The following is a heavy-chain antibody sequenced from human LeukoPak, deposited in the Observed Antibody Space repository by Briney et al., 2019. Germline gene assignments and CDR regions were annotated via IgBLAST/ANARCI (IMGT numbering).Heavy chain of an antibody. J-gene: IGHJ4*02. CDR2: ISDGGSTT. Sequence: PGGSLRLSCAASGFTFSSYWMHWVRQAPGKGLVWVSRISDGGSTTTYADSVKGRFTISRDNSKNTLYLQMNSLRAEDTAVYYCARDLGGGYGNFDYWGQGTLATVSS. V-gene: IGHV3-74*01. CDR3: ARDLGGGYGNFDY. D-gene: IGHD5-18*01. CDR1: GFTFSSYW.